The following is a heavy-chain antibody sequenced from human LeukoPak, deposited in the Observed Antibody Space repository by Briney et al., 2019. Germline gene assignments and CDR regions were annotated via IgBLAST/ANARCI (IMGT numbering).Heavy chain of an antibody. CDR1: RFTFSSYS. CDR2: ISSSSSYI. Sequence: GGSLRFSCAASRFTFSSYSMNWVRQAPGKGLEWVSSISSSSSYIYYADSVKGRFTISRDNAKNSLYLQMNSLRAEDTAVYYCARVGNGGDYAYWGQGTLVTVSS. D-gene: IGHD4-17*01. CDR3: ARVGNGGDYAY. J-gene: IGHJ4*02. V-gene: IGHV3-21*01.